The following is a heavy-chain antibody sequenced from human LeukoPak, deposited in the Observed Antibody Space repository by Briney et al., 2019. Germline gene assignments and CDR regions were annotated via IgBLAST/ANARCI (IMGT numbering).Heavy chain of an antibody. CDR2: ISAYNGNT. CDR1: GYTFTSYG. CDR3: ARDKAAAGISGYDY. J-gene: IGHJ4*02. D-gene: IGHD6-13*01. V-gene: IGHV1-18*01. Sequence: ASVKVSCMASGYTFTSYGISWVRQAPGQGLEWMGWISAYNGNTNYAQKLQGRVTMTTDTSTSTAYMELRSLRSDDTAVYYCARDKAAAGISGYDYWGQGTLVTVSS.